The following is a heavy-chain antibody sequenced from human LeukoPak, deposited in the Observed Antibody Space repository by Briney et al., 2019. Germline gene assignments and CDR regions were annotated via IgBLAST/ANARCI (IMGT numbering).Heavy chain of an antibody. CDR3: ARDPGSYDSGGYGFDY. D-gene: IGHD3-22*01. CDR1: GFTFSSYW. V-gene: IGHV3-74*01. J-gene: IGHJ4*02. CDR2: INSDGSST. Sequence: GGSLRLSCAASGFTFSSYWMHWVRRAPGKGLVWVSRINSDGSSTSYADSVKGRFTISRENAKNTLYLQMNSLRAEDTAVYYCARDPGSYDSGGYGFDYWGQGTLVTVSS.